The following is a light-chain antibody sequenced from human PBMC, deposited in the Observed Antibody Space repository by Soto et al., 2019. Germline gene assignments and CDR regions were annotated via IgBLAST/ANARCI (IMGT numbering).Light chain of an antibody. V-gene: IGKV1-39*01. CDR1: QSIRTY. CDR3: QQTYSTLNS. CDR2: TAS. Sequence: DIQVTQSPSSLSASEGDRVTITCRASQSIRTYLNWYQQRPGKPPKLLIQTASTLQSGVPSRFSGSGSGTDFTLTISSLQPEDFATYYWQQTYSTLNSFGQGTKLEIK. J-gene: IGKJ2*03.